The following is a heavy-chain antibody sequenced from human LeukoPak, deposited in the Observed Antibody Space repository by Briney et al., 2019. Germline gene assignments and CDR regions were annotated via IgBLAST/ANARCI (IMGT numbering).Heavy chain of an antibody. CDR1: GFTFSSYA. V-gene: IGHV3-23*01. J-gene: IGHJ4*02. Sequence: PGGSLRLSCAASGFTFSSYAMRWVRQAPGKGLERVSAISGSGLSIYYADSVKGRFTISRDNSKNTLYLQMNSLRAEDTAVYYCAKDWGLLGDYWGQGTLVTVSS. CDR3: AKDWGLLGDY. D-gene: IGHD3-10*01. CDR2: ISGSGLSI.